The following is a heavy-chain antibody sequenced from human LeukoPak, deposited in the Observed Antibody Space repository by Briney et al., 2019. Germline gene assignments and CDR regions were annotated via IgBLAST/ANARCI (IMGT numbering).Heavy chain of an antibody. CDR3: ARDLGIAAAAVDY. D-gene: IGHD6-13*01. CDR1: GFTVSSNY. Sequence: GGSLRLSCAASGFTVSSNYMSWVRQAPGKGLEWVSVIYSGGSTYYADSVKGRFTISRDNSKNTLYLQMNSLRAEDTAVYYCARDLGIAAAAVDYWGQGTLVTVSS. J-gene: IGHJ4*02. V-gene: IGHV3-53*01. CDR2: IYSGGST.